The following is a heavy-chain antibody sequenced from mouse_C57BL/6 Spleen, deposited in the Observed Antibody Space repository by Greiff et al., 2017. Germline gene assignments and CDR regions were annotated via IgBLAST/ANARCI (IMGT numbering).Heavy chain of an antibody. CDR3: AREGAYDGYFFDY. D-gene: IGHD2-3*01. CDR1: GYTFTSYW. J-gene: IGHJ2*01. Sequence: QVQLQQPGAELVRPGSSVKLSCKASGYTFTSYWMHWVKQRPIQGLEWIGNIDPSDSETHYNQKFKDKATLTVYKSSSTAYMQLSSLTSEDSAVYYCAREGAYDGYFFDYWGQGTTLTVSS. CDR2: IDPSDSET. V-gene: IGHV1-52*01.